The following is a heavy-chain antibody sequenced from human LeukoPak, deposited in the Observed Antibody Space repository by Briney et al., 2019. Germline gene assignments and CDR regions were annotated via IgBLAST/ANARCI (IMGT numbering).Heavy chain of an antibody. CDR3: ASPTL. CDR2: IYYSGST. Sequence: SETLSLTCTVSGGSVSSGRYYWSWIRQPPGKGLEWIGYIYYSGSTNCNPSLKSRVTISVDTSKNQFSLKLSSVTAADTAVYYCASPTLWGQGTLVTVSS. J-gene: IGHJ4*02. CDR1: GGSVSSGRYY. V-gene: IGHV4-61*01.